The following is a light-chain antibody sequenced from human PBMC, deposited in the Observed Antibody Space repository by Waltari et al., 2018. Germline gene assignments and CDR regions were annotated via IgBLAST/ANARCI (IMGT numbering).Light chain of an antibody. CDR1: SSDVGSYNL. J-gene: IGLJ3*02. Sequence: QSALTQPASVSGSPGQSITISCTGTSSDVGSYNLVSWYQQHPGKAPKLMIYEGSKRPSGVSNRFSGSKSGNTASLTISGLQAEDEADYYCCSYADTSTPNWVFGRGTKLTVL. CDR3: CSYADTSTPNWV. V-gene: IGLV2-23*01. CDR2: EGS.